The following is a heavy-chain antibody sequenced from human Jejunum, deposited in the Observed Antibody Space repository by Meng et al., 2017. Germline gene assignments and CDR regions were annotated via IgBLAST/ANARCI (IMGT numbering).Heavy chain of an antibody. V-gene: IGHV4-4*02. D-gene: IGHD2-8*01. CDR1: GDSISSSYW. CDR3: ARDFEALNGV. Sequence: QVQQPGSGPGLVKPCGTLSLTCAGSGDSISSSYWWSWVRQSPGKGLEWIGEIYHSGTTNYNPSLKSRVTLSVDKSKNQFSLNLSSVTAADTAVYFCARDFEALNGVWGQGTLVTVSS. CDR2: IYHSGTT. J-gene: IGHJ1*01.